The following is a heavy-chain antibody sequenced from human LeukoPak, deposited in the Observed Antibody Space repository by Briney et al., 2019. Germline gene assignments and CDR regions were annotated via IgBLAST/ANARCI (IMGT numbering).Heavy chain of an antibody. CDR3: ANNLGGGATYSYGSRTFDY. D-gene: IGHD5-18*01. Sequence: GGSLRLSCAASGFTFSSYSMNWVRQAPGKGLEWVSSISSSSSYIYYADSVKGRFTISRDNSKNTLYLQMNSLRAEDTAVYYCANNLGGGATYSYGSRTFDYWGQGTLVTVSS. CDR2: ISSSSSYI. J-gene: IGHJ4*02. V-gene: IGHV3-21*04. CDR1: GFTFSSYS.